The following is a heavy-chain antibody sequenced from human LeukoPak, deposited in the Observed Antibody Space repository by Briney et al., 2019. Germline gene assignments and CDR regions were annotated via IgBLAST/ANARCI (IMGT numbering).Heavy chain of an antibody. CDR3: ARHNLRFGTYYFDY. V-gene: IGHV4-34*01. J-gene: IGHJ4*02. Sequence: SETLSLTCAVYGGSFSGYYWSWIRQPPGKGLEWSGEINHSGSTYYNPSLKSRVTISVDTSKNQFSLKLSSVTAADTAVYYCARHNLRFGTYYFDYWGQGTLVTVSS. D-gene: IGHD3-10*01. CDR2: INHSGST. CDR1: GGSFSGYY.